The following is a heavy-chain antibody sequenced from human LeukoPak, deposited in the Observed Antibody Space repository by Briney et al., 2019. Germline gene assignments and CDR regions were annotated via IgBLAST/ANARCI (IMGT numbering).Heavy chain of an antibody. CDR3: VSLLWGVPY. V-gene: IGHV3-72*01. CDR1: GITFSDHD. J-gene: IGHJ4*02. D-gene: IGHD3-10*01. CDR2: TKNKGNSYTT. Sequence: PGGSLRLSCAVSGITFSDHDMDWVRQAPGKGLEWVGRTKNKGNSYTTTYGASVKGRFTISRDEAKNSLYLQMNSLKSEDTAVYYCVSLLWGVPYWGQGTLVTVSS.